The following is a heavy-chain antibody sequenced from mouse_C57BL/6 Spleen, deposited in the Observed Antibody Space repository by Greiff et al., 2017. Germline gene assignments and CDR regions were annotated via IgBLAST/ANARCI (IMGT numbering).Heavy chain of an antibody. CDR3: ARRDGSSSFAY. CDR2: IDPSDSYT. V-gene: IGHV1-69*01. Sequence: QVQLQQPGAELVMPGASVKLSCKASGYTFTSYWMHWVKQRPGQGLEWIGEIDPSDSYTNYNQKFKGKSTLTEDKSSSTAYMQLSSLTSEDSAVYYCARRDGSSSFAYWGQGTLVTVSA. CDR1: GYTFTSYW. D-gene: IGHD1-1*01. J-gene: IGHJ3*01.